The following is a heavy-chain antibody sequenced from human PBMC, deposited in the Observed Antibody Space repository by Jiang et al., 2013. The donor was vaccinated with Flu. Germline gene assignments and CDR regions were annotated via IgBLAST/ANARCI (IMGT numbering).Heavy chain of an antibody. D-gene: IGHD3-3*01. J-gene: IGHJ4*02. Sequence: VGWIRQPPGRALEWLALIYWDDKRYSPSLKSRLTITKDTSKNQVVLTMTNMDPVDTATYYCAHSSIFGVGPDYWGQGTLVTVSS. V-gene: IGHV2-5*01. CDR3: AHSSIFGVGPDY. CDR2: IYWDDK.